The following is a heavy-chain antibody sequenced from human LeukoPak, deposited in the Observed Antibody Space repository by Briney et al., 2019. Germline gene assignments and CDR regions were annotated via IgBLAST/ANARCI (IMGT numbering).Heavy chain of an antibody. V-gene: IGHV4-34*01. CDR2: INHSGST. CDR3: ARASSGGDYYYYYYMDV. Sequence: SETLSLTCAVYGGSFSGYYWSWIRQPPGKGLEWIGEINHSGSTNYNPSLKSRATISVDTSKNQFSLKLSSVTAADTAVYYCARASSGGDYYYYYYMDVWGKGTTVTVSS. CDR1: GGSFSGYY. J-gene: IGHJ6*03. D-gene: IGHD4-17*01.